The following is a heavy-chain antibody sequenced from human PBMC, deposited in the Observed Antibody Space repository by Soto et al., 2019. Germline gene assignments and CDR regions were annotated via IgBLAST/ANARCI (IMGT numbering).Heavy chain of an antibody. D-gene: IGHD5-12*01. CDR1: GYFFSNYW. CDR2: VQPLDSDT. J-gene: IGHJ6*03. Sequence: VQLVQSGAEVKKPGESLKISCKGTGYFFSNYWIGWVRQMPGKGLEWMGAVQPLDSDTRNSPSLPGQVTISADNSISTAYLQWSSLTASDTAMYYCVRIVSGYDWGLYYMDVWGKGTTVTVSS. CDR3: VRIVSGYDWGLYYMDV. V-gene: IGHV5-51*03.